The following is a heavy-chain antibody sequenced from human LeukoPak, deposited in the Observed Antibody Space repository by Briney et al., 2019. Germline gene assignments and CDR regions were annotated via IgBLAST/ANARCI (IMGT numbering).Heavy chain of an antibody. D-gene: IGHD3-10*02. CDR2: ISDSGGST. V-gene: IGHV3-23*01. Sequence: GGSLRLSCAASGFTFSSHAMSWVRQAPGKGLEWVSGISDSGGSTYYADSVKGRFTISRDNAKNSLYLQMNSLRAEDTAVYYCAELGITMIGGVWGKGTTVTISS. J-gene: IGHJ6*04. CDR3: AELGITMIGGV. CDR1: GFTFSSHA.